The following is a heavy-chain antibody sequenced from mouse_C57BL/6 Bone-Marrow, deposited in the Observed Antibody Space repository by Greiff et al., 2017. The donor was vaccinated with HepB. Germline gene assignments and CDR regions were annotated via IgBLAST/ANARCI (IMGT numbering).Heavy chain of an antibody. V-gene: IGHV3-6*01. CDR2: ISYDGSN. J-gene: IGHJ1*03. CDR3: ARVATTASHWYFDV. D-gene: IGHD1-2*01. Sequence: DVQLQESGPGLVKPSQSLSLTCSVTGYSITSGYYWNWIRQFPGNKLEWMGYISYDGSNNYNPSLKNRISITRDTSKNQFFLKLNSVTTEDTATYYCARVATTASHWYFDVWGTGTTVTVSS. CDR1: GYSITSGYY.